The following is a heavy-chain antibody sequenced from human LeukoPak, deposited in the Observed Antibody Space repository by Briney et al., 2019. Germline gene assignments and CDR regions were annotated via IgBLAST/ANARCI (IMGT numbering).Heavy chain of an antibody. Sequence: SETMSLTCTAAGGSISSYYWSWIQKPAGKGLEWIVRIYTSGSTNYNPSLKSRVTMSVDTSKNQFSLKLSSVTAADTAVYYCARGIAAAFPGWFDPWGQGTLVTVSS. D-gene: IGHD6-13*01. CDR2: IYTSGST. J-gene: IGHJ5*02. CDR3: ARGIAAAFPGWFDP. CDR1: GGSISSYY. V-gene: IGHV4-4*07.